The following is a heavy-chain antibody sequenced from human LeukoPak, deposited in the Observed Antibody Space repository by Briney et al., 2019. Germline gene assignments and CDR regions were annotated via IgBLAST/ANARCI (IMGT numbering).Heavy chain of an antibody. CDR1: GYIFTSYY. V-gene: IGHV1-46*01. Sequence: GASVKVSCKASGYIFTSYYMHWVRQAPGQGLEWMGVINPSGGTTGYAQKFQGRVTMTRDTSTSTAYMELSSLRSEDTAVYYCARRDGYKYDYWGQGTLVTVSS. D-gene: IGHD5-24*01. J-gene: IGHJ4*02. CDR3: ARRDGYKYDY. CDR2: INPSGGTT.